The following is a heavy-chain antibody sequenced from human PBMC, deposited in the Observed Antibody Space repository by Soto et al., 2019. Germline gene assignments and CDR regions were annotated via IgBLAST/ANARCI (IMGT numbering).Heavy chain of an antibody. J-gene: IGHJ5*02. CDR1: GFTFSSYS. CDR2: ISSSSSYI. D-gene: IGHD2-21*02. Sequence: GGSLRLSCAASGFTFSSYSMNWVRQAPGKGLEWVSSISSSSSYIYYADSVKGRFTISRDNAKNSLYLQMNSLRAEDTAVYYCARVAVTAIFWFDPWGQGTLVNVSS. CDR3: ARVAVTAIFWFDP. V-gene: IGHV3-21*01.